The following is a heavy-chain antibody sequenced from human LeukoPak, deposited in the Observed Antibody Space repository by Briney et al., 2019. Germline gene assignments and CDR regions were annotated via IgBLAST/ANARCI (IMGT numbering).Heavy chain of an antibody. CDR1: GGSFSGYY. CDR2: INHSGST. D-gene: IGHD4-11*01. CDR3: ARRDDYSNHCDHY. Sequence: SETLSLTCAVYGGSFSGYYWSWIRQPPGKGLEWIGEINHSGSTNYNPSLKSRVTISVDTSKNQFSLKVSSVTAADTAVYYWARRDDYSNHCDHYWSQGILVTVSS. J-gene: IGHJ4*02. V-gene: IGHV4-34*01.